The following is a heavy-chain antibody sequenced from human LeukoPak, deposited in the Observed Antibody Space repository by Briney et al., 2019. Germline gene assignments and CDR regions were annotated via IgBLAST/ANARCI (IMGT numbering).Heavy chain of an antibody. CDR3: ARERYNYGLWEGMDV. Sequence: ASVKVSCKASGYTFISYHMHWVRQAPEQGLEWMGIINPSGGSTSYAQKFQGRVTMTRDTSTSTVYMELGSLRSEDTAVYYCARERYNYGLWEGMDVWGQGTTVTVS. J-gene: IGHJ6*02. D-gene: IGHD5-18*01. CDR2: INPSGGST. V-gene: IGHV1-46*01. CDR1: GYTFISYH.